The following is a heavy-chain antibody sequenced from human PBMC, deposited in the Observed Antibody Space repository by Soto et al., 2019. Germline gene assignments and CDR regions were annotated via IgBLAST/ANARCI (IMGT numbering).Heavy chain of an antibody. CDR2: IYYSGST. CDR3: ARRYGYAFDI. J-gene: IGHJ3*02. CDR1: CFSISSYY. Sequence: SATRSLTCTVSCFSISSYYWSWIRQPPGKGLEWIGYIYYSGSTNYNPSLKSRVTISVDTSKNQFSLKLSSVTAADTAVYYCARRYGYAFDIWGQGTMVT. V-gene: IGHV4-59*01. D-gene: IGHD4-17*01.